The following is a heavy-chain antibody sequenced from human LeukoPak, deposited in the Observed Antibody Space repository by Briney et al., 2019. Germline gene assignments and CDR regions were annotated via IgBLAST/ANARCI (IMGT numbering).Heavy chain of an antibody. V-gene: IGHV3-7*01. Sequence: GGSLRLSCAASGFTFSNYWMSWVRQAPGKGLEWVANIKQDGSEKYYMDSVKGRFTISRDNAKNSLYLQTNSLRAEDTAVYYCARDLMDVVVVAARLLAWFNPWGQGTLVTVSS. J-gene: IGHJ5*02. D-gene: IGHD2-15*01. CDR3: ARDLMDVVVVAARLLAWFNP. CDR2: IKQDGSEK. CDR1: GFTFSNYW.